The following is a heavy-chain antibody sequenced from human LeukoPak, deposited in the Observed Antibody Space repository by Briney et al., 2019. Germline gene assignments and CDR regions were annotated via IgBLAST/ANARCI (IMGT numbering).Heavy chain of an antibody. CDR3: AKAKSYGDYVNYFDD. V-gene: IGHV3-23*01. D-gene: IGHD4-17*01. J-gene: IGHJ4*02. Sequence: GGSLRLSCEPSGFTFSSYGMSWVRQAPGKGLEWVSAISDGDGNVYYADSVKGRFTISRDNTKNTLYLQMNSLKAEDTATYYCAKAKSYGDYVNYFDDWGQGTRVTVSS. CDR1: GFTFSSYG. CDR2: ISDGDGNV.